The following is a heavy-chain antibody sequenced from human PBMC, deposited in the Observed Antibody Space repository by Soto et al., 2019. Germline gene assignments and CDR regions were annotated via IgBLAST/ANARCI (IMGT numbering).Heavy chain of an antibody. CDR2: IWYDGSNK. CDR1: GFTFSSYG. D-gene: IGHD5-18*01. V-gene: IGHV3-33*01. CDR3: ARDSVQLWSSYFDY. Sequence: GGSLRLSCAASGFTFSSYGMHWVRQAPGKGLEWVAVIWYDGSNKYYADSVKGRFTISRDNSKNTLYLQMNSLRAEDTAVYYCARDSVQLWSSYFDYWGQGTLVTVSS. J-gene: IGHJ4*02.